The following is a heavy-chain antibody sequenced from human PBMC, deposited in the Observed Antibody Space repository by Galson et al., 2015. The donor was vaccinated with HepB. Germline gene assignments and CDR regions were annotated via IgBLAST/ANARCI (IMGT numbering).Heavy chain of an antibody. Sequence: SVKVSCKASGGTFSSYAISWVRQAPGQGLEWMGGIIPIFGTANYAQKFQGRVTITADESTSTAYMELSSLRSEDTAVYYCAREGRPDGDWGLPSDAFDIWGQGTMVTVSS. V-gene: IGHV1-69*13. J-gene: IGHJ3*02. CDR2: IIPIFGTA. D-gene: IGHD4-17*01. CDR3: AREGRPDGDWGLPSDAFDI. CDR1: GGTFSSYA.